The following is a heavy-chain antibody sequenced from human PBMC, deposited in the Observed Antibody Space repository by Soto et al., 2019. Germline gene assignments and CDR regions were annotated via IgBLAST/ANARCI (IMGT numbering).Heavy chain of an antibody. V-gene: IGHV4-31*03. Sequence: SETLSITCTVSHGSISSTDNYYTCIRQHPGKCLEWIGYIYYSGSTYYNPSLKSRVTISVDTSKNQFSLKLSSVTASDTAVYYCAWVHYYDDSSGYYHSSSQRSLVTVSS. D-gene: IGHD3-22*01. CDR1: HGSISSTDNY. CDR2: IYYSGST. CDR3: AWVHYYDDSSGYYHS. J-gene: IGHJ5*01.